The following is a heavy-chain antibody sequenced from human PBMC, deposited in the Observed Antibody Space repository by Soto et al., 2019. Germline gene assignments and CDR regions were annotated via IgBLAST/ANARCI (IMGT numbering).Heavy chain of an antibody. J-gene: IGHJ5*02. CDR2: IYYSGSS. CDR3: ARVKMIVAAKWYDP. CDR1: GGSINSGDYY. Sequence: SETLSLTCTVSGGSINSGDYYWTWIRQPPGKGLQWIGHIYYSGSSSYNPSLKGRASISLDTSENQFSLKITSVTVADTAVYYCARVKMIVAAKWYDPWGQGTLVTVS. D-gene: IGHD5-12*01. V-gene: IGHV4-30-4*01.